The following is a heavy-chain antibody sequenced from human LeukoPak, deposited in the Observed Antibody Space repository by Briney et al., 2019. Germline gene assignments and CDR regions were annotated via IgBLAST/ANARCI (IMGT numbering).Heavy chain of an antibody. CDR1: GYTFTGYY. V-gene: IGHV1-2*02. J-gene: IGHJ4*02. CDR3: ARDVGEYCSSTSCYASDY. CDR2: INPNSGGT. D-gene: IGHD2-2*01. Sequence: ASVKVSCKASGYTFTGYYMHWVHQAPGQGLEWMGWINPNSGGTNYAQKFQGRVTMTRDTSIRTFYMELSRLRSDDTAVYYCARDVGEYCSSTSCYASDYWGQGTLVTVSS.